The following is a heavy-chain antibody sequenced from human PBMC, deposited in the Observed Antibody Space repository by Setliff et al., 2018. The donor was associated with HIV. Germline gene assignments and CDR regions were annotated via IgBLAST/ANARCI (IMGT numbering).Heavy chain of an antibody. J-gene: IGHJ4*02. CDR2: IKQDGSEK. V-gene: IGHV3-7*03. CDR1: GSTFSTYW. Sequence: GVSLRLSCAASGSTFSTYWMSWVRQAPGKGLEWVANIKQDGSEKYYVDSVKGRFTISRDNAKNSLYLQMNSLRVEDTAVYYCARRIAASNTGGNFDFWGQGTLVTVSS. CDR3: ARRIAASNTGGNFDF. D-gene: IGHD6-13*01.